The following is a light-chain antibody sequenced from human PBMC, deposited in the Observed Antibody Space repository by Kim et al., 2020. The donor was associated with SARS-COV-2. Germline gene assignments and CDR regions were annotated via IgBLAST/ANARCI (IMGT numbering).Light chain of an antibody. Sequence: QLVLTQSPSASASLGASVKLTCTLSSDHSTYTIAWHQQEPEKGPRFLMKLNSDGSHNKGDGIPDRFSGSSSGAERYLTISSLQSEDEADYYCQTWATGIRVFGGGTQLTVL. J-gene: IGLJ3*02. CDR1: SDHSTYT. CDR2: LNSDGSH. V-gene: IGLV4-69*01. CDR3: QTWATGIRV.